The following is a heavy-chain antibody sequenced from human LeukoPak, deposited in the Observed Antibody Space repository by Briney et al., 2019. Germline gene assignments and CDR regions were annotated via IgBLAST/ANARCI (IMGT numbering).Heavy chain of an antibody. CDR3: AREGGGGSELFDY. Sequence: SETLSLTCGVSGYSITSGYYWAWIRQPPGKGLEWIGNIYHSGSTYYNPSLKSRVTISVDTSKNQFSLKLSSVTAADTAVYYCAREGGGGSELFDYWGQGTLVTVSS. J-gene: IGHJ4*02. CDR2: IYHSGST. CDR1: GYSITSGYY. V-gene: IGHV4-38-2*02. D-gene: IGHD2-15*01.